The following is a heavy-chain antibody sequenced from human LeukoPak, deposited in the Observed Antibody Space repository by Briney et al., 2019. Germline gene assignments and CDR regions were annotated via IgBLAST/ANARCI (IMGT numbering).Heavy chain of an antibody. V-gene: IGHV3-49*03. CDR2: IRSKAYGGTT. CDR3: TRERSYGDYVGIWDY. D-gene: IGHD4-17*01. J-gene: IGHJ4*02. Sequence: PGRSLRLSCTASGFTFGDYAMSWFRQAPGKGLEWVGFIRSKAYGGTTEYAASVKGRFTISRDDSKSIAYLQMNSLKPEDTAVYYCTRERSYGDYVGIWDYWGQGTLVTVSS. CDR1: GFTFGDYA.